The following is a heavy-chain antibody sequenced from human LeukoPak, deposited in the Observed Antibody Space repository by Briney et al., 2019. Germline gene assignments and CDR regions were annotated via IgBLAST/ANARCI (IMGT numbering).Heavy chain of an antibody. D-gene: IGHD3-22*01. Sequence: GGSLRLSCAASGFTFSSYGMHWVRQAPGKGLEWVAVISYDGSNKYYADSVKGRFTISRDNSKNTLYLQMNSLRAEDTAVYYCAKEGPLDSSGYYLYYFAYWGQGTLVTVPS. CDR3: AKEGPLDSSGYYLYYFAY. CDR2: ISYDGSNK. J-gene: IGHJ4*02. CDR1: GFTFSSYG. V-gene: IGHV3-30*18.